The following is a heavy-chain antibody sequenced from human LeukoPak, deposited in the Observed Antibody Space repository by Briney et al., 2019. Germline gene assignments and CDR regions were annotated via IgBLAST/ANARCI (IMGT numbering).Heavy chain of an antibody. Sequence: GASVKLSCKAYGYTLTGYYMHWVRQAPGQGLEWMGWINPNSGGTNYAQKFQGRVTMTRDTSISTAHMELSRLRSDDTAVYYCARRPERAMVRGVIITFYGMDVWGQGTTVTVSS. CDR2: INPNSGGT. J-gene: IGHJ6*02. V-gene: IGHV1-2*02. CDR3: ARRPERAMVRGVIITFYGMDV. CDR1: GYTLTGYY. D-gene: IGHD3-10*01.